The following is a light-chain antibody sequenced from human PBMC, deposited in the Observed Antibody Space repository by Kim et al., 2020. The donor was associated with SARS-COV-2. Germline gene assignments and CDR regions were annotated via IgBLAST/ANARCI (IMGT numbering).Light chain of an antibody. Sequence: GKTVTIPCTRSSGIIARNFVQWDQQRPGSAPTTVIYEDNQRPSGVPDRFSGSIDSSSNSASLTISGLKTEDEADYYCQSYDSSARVFGGGTKLTVL. CDR3: QSYDSSARV. CDR2: EDN. CDR1: SGIIARNF. V-gene: IGLV6-57*03. J-gene: IGLJ3*02.